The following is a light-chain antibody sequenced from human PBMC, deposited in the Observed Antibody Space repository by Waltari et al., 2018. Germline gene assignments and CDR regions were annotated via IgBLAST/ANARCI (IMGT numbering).Light chain of an antibody. Sequence: QSVLTQPPSASGTPGQRVTISCCGRSSNIGSNTVNWYQQLPGTAPKLLIYSNNQRPSGVPDRFSGSKSGTSASLAISGLRSEDEADYYCATWDDSLKGPVFGGGTKLTVL. CDR2: SNN. J-gene: IGLJ2*01. CDR3: ATWDDSLKGPV. CDR1: SSNIGSNT. V-gene: IGLV1-44*01.